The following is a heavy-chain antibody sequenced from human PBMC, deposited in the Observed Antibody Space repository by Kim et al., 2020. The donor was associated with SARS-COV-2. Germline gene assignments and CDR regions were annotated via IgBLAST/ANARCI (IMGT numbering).Heavy chain of an antibody. CDR3: AKETVGATQGGLDY. V-gene: IGHV3-9*01. J-gene: IGHJ4*02. D-gene: IGHD1-26*01. CDR1: GFTFDDYA. CDR2: ISWNSGSI. Sequence: GGSLRLSCAASGFTFDDYAMHWVRQAPGKGLEWVSGISWNSGSIGYADSVKGRFTISRDNAKNSLYLQMNSLRAEDTALYYCAKETVGATQGGLDYWGQGTLVTVSS.